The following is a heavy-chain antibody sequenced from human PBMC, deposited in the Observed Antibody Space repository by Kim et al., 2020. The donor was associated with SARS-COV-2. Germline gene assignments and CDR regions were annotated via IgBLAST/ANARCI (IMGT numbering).Heavy chain of an antibody. CDR1: GYTFTGYY. V-gene: IGHV1-2*04. D-gene: IGHD3-22*01. CDR2: INPNSGGT. J-gene: IGHJ3*02. Sequence: ASVKVSCKASGYTFTGYYMHWVRQATGQGLEWMGWINPNSGGTNYAQKFQGWVTMTRDTSISTAYMELSRLRSDDTAVYYCARAILYSSGYSAYVGETADAFDIWGQGTMVTVSS. CDR3: ARAILYSSGYSAYVGETADAFDI.